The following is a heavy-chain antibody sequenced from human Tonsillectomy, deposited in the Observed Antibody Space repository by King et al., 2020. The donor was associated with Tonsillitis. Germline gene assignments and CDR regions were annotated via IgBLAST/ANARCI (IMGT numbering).Heavy chain of an antibody. CDR3: ARDCSTTSCSAWHAFDI. Sequence: VQLVESGGGLVQPGGSLRLSCAASGFTISSYSMNWVRQAPGKGLEWVSYISSSSSAIYYADSMKGRFTISRDNAKNSLYLQMNSLRDEDTAVYYCARDCSTTSCSAWHAFDIWGQGTMVTVSS. J-gene: IGHJ3*02. V-gene: IGHV3-48*02. CDR1: GFTISSYS. CDR2: ISSSSSAI. D-gene: IGHD2-2*01.